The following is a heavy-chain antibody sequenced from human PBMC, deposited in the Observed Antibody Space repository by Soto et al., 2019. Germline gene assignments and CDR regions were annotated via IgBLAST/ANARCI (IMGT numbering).Heavy chain of an antibody. Sequence: ASVKVSCKAAGYTFTSYYMHWVGQAPGQGFERMGIIDPSGGSTSYAQKFQGRVTMTRDTSTSTVYMELSRLRSEPTSVYYCARDLSVKYSRSTAYYNGIGVWGQGTTVTGSS. CDR3: ARDLSVKYSRSTAYYNGIGV. J-gene: IGHJ6*02. CDR1: GYTFTSYY. D-gene: IGHD6-6*01. V-gene: IGHV1-46*01. CDR2: IDPSGGST.